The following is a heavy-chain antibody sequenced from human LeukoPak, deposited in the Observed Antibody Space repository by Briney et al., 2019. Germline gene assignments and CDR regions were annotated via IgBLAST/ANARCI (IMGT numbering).Heavy chain of an antibody. Sequence: SVKVSCKASGGTFSSYAISWVRQAPGQGLEWMGRIIPIFGIANYAQKFQGRVTITADKSTSTAYMELSSLRSEDTAVHYCARERGIQLWLGDATNYYGMDVWGQGTTVTVSS. D-gene: IGHD5-18*01. V-gene: IGHV1-69*04. CDR3: ARERGIQLWLGDATNYYGMDV. J-gene: IGHJ6*02. CDR1: GGTFSSYA. CDR2: IIPIFGIA.